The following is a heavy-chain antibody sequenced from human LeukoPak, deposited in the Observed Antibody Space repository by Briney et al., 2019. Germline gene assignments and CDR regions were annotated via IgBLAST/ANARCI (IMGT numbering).Heavy chain of an antibody. Sequence: SETLSLTCTVSGGSISSYYWSWIRQPPGKGLEWIGYIYTSGSTNYNPSLKSRVTISVGTSKNQFSLKLSSVTAADTAVYYCARLVRQRSNGYYYYMDVWGKGTTVTVSS. D-gene: IGHD3-10*01. CDR1: GGSISSYY. CDR3: ARLVRQRSNGYYYYMDV. V-gene: IGHV4-4*09. J-gene: IGHJ6*03. CDR2: IYTSGST.